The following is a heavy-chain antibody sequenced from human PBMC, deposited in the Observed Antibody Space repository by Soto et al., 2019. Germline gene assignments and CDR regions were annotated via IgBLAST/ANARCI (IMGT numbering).Heavy chain of an antibody. D-gene: IGHD6-13*01. CDR3: AKARHSTSWYGVEADF. J-gene: IGHJ4*02. V-gene: IGHV3-11*06. CDR1: GFTFNDYY. Sequence: QVQLVESGGGLVKPGGSLRLSCATSGFTFNDYYMTWIRQAPGKGLEWVSFISSDSTYTNSADSVKGRFTISRDNLKNTLYLQMNSLNPEDTAVYHCAKARHSTSWYGVEADFWGQGTLVTVSS. CDR2: ISSDSTYT.